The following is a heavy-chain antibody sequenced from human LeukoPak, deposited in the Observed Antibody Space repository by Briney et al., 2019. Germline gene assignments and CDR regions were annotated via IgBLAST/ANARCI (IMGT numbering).Heavy chain of an antibody. D-gene: IGHD1-26*01. CDR3: AKAMGRSYFEH. CDR2: ISAGGGNK. CDR1: GFTFSSYA. V-gene: IGHV3-23*01. Sequence: PGGSQRLSCAASGFTFSSYAMTWARQAPGKGLEWVSSISAGGGNKHYADSVKGRFTISRDNSKNTLFLQTNSLRAEDTAVFYCAKAMGRSYFEHWGQGTLVTVSS. J-gene: IGHJ4*02.